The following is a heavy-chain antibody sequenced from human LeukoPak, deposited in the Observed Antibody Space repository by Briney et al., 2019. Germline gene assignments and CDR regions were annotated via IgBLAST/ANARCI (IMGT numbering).Heavy chain of an antibody. J-gene: IGHJ4*02. CDR3: ARGPSGYHNT. V-gene: IGHV3-30*04. Sequence: GGSLRLSCAASGFTFSTYAMHWVRQAPGKGLEWVAVISYDGSNRYYADSVKGRFTISRDNSMHTLYLQMNSLRAEDTALYFCARGPSGYHNTGGQGTLVTVSS. CDR2: ISYDGSNR. D-gene: IGHD5-12*01. CDR1: GFTFSTYA.